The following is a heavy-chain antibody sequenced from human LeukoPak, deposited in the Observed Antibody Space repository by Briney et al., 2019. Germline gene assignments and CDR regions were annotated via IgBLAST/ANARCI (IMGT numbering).Heavy chain of an antibody. D-gene: IGHD6-13*01. J-gene: IGHJ4*02. Sequence: GGSLRLSCEASGLSIGDYTMHWVRQAPGKGLEWVSAISGDGGSTDYADSVKGRFTISRDISKNMVYLQMNSLGAEDTALYYCAKDMEFWAAAGTALNWGQGTLVTVSS. CDR2: ISGDGGST. CDR3: AKDMEFWAAAGTALN. V-gene: IGHV3-23*01. CDR1: GLSIGDYT.